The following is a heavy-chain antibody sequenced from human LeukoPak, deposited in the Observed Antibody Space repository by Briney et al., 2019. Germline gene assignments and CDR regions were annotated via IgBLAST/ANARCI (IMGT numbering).Heavy chain of an antibody. CDR1: GGTFSSYA. J-gene: IGHJ5*02. V-gene: IGHV1-69*04. CDR2: IIPILGVA. Sequence: SVKVSCKASGGTFSSYAISWVRQAPGQGLEWMGRIIPILGVANYAQKFQGRVTITADKSTSTAYMELSSLRSEDTAVYYCARDSVYAISRYWFDPWGQGTLVTVSS. CDR3: ARDSVYAISRYWFDP. D-gene: IGHD2-8*01.